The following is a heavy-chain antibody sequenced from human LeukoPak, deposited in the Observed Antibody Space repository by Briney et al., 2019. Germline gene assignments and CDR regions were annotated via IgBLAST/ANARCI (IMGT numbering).Heavy chain of an antibody. V-gene: IGHV3-9*01. CDR3: LKDMDNNGWG. J-gene: IGHJ4*02. D-gene: IGHD3-22*01. Sequence: PGRSLRLSCEASGFTFENYAIHWVRQAPGKGLEWVSGISWNGDYIGYADSVKGRFTISRDNSKKSLYLQMNSLRPEDTALYYCLKDMDNNGWGWGQGTLVTVSP. CDR1: GFTFENYA. CDR2: ISWNGDYI.